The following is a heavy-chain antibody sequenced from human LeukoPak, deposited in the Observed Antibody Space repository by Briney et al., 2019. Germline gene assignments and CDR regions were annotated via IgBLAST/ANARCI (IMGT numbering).Heavy chain of an antibody. J-gene: IGHJ4*02. D-gene: IGHD3-10*01. CDR3: ARGRLDYYGSGSYYILDY. V-gene: IGHV4-31*03. CDR1: GGSISSGGYY. Sequence: SETLSLTCTVSGGSISSGGYYWSWIRQHPGKGLEWIGYIYYSGSTYYKPSLESRVTISVDTSKNQFSLKLSSVTAADTAVYYCARGRLDYYGSGSYYILDYWGQGTLVTVSS. CDR2: IYYSGST.